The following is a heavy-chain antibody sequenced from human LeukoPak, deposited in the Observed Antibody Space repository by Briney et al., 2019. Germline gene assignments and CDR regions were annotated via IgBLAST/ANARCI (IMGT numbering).Heavy chain of an antibody. J-gene: IGHJ2*01. D-gene: IGHD6-19*01. CDR2: IYSGGST. CDR3: ARDLGYSSGWDWYFDL. Sequence: GGSLRLSCAASGFTVSSNYMSWVRQAPGKGLEWVSVIYSGGSTYYADSVKGRFTISRDNSKNTLYLQMNSLRAEDTAVYYCARDLGYSSGWDWYFDLWGRGTLVTVSS. V-gene: IGHV3-66*01. CDR1: GFTVSSNY.